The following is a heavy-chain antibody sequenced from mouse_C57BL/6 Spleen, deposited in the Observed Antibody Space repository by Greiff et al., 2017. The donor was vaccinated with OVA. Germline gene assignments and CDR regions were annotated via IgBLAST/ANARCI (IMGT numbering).Heavy chain of an antibody. Sequence: VKLQQSGAELVRPGASVKLSCQASGYTFTDYYINWVKQRPGQGLEWIARIYPGSGNTYYNEKFKGKATLTAEKSSSTAYMQLSSLTSEDSAVYFCARTYFDYWGQGTTLTVSS. CDR2: IYPGSGNT. J-gene: IGHJ2*01. CDR3: ARTYFDY. V-gene: IGHV1-76*01. CDR1: GYTFTDYY.